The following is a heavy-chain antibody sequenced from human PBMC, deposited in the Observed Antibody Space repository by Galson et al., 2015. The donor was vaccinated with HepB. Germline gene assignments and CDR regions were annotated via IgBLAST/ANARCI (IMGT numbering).Heavy chain of an antibody. D-gene: IGHD1-26*01. Sequence: SVKVSCKASGYTFTTYYIHWVRQAPGQGLEWMGIINPSGGSTTYAQKFQGRVTMTGDTSTSTVYMELSSLRSEDTAVYFCARAAQFLGSYDYWGQGTLVTVFS. CDR1: GYTFTTYY. CDR3: ARAAQFLGSYDY. CDR2: INPSGGST. J-gene: IGHJ4*02. V-gene: IGHV1-46*01.